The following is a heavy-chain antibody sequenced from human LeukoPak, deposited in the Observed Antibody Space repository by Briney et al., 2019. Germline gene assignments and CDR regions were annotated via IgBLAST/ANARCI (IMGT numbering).Heavy chain of an antibody. CDR1: GGTFSSYA. J-gene: IGHJ4*02. CDR3: ARWWERTGGFDY. CDR2: IIPIFGTA. Sequence: ASVKVSCKASGGTFSSYAISWVRQAPGQGLEWMGGIIPIFGTANYAQKLQGRVTITTDESTSTAYMELSSLRSEDTAVYYCARWWERTGGFDYWGQGTLVTVSS. V-gene: IGHV1-69*05. D-gene: IGHD1-26*01.